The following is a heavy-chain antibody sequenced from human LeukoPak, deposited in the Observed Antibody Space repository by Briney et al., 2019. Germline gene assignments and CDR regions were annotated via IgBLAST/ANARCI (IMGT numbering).Heavy chain of an antibody. D-gene: IGHD6-19*01. CDR3: ARQKEQWLVRGPWDY. Sequence: SETLSLTCTVSGGSISSYYWSWIRQPPGRGLEWIGYFYYSGSTNYSPSLRSRVTISVDTSKNQFSLKLSSVTAADTAVYYCARQKEQWLVRGPWDYWGQGTLVTVSS. J-gene: IGHJ4*02. CDR2: FYYSGST. CDR1: GGSISSYY. V-gene: IGHV4-59*12.